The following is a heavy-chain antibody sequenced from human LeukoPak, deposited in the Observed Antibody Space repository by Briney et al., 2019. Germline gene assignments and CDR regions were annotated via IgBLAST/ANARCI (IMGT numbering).Heavy chain of an antibody. CDR3: ARRVGATGDFDY. CDR1: GGSISSSGYY. Sequence: PSETLSLTCTVSGGSISSSGYYWSWIRQPPGKGLEWIGEINHSGSTNYNPSLKSRVTISVDTSKNQFSLKLSSVTAADTAVYYCARRVGATGDFDYWGQGTLVTVSS. CDR2: INHSGST. D-gene: IGHD1-26*01. V-gene: IGHV4-39*07. J-gene: IGHJ4*02.